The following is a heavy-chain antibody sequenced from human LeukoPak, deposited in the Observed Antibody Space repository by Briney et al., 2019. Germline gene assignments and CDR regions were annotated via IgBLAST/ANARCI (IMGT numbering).Heavy chain of an antibody. Sequence: ASVKVSCKASGFVFTSYGFTWVRQAPGQGLEWMGWISANDGKTHYSERHQGRVTMSTDTATSTAYMELRSLRSDDTAVYYCARELHVERDDYWGQGTLVTVSS. J-gene: IGHJ4*02. V-gene: IGHV1-18*01. CDR1: GFVFTSYG. D-gene: IGHD1-1*01. CDR3: ARELHVERDDY. CDR2: ISANDGKT.